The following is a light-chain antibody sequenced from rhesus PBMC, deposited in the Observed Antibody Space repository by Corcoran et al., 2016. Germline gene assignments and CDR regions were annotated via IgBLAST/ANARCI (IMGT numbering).Light chain of an antibody. CDR2: DVS. J-gene: IGLJ1*01. V-gene: IGLV2S9*01. Sequence: QSALTQPPSVSKSLGQSVTISCTGTSSDIGCYNDVSWYQQHPGTAPRLLIYDVSKRPSGVSDRFSGSKSGNTASLTISGLQAEDDADYYCCSYRSGNTYICGGGTRPTV. CDR1: SSDIGCYND. CDR3: CSYRSGNTYI.